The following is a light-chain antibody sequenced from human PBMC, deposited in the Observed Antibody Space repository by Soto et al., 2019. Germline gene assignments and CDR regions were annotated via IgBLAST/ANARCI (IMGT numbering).Light chain of an antibody. CDR3: HHRGT. V-gene: IGKV3-20*01. CDR2: GAS. Sequence: EIVLTQSPGTLSLAPGERATLSCRASQSVNSGYLAWYQQKSGRAPRLLIFGASSRATGIPDRFSGSGSGTDFTLTISRLEPEDFAVYYCHHRGTFGQGTRLETK. J-gene: IGKJ5*01. CDR1: QSVNSGY.